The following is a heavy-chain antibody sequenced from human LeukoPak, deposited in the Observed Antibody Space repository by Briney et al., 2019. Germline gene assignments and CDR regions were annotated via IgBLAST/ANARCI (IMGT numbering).Heavy chain of an antibody. Sequence: ASVKVSCKASGYTFSSYAISWVRQAPGQGLEWMGGIIPIFGTANYAQKFQGRVTITADKSTSTAYMELSSLRSEDTAVYYCARDSVGATEGYDYYYMDVWGKGTTVTVSS. CDR1: GYTFSSYA. CDR3: ARDSVGATEGYDYYYMDV. CDR2: IIPIFGTA. D-gene: IGHD1-26*01. V-gene: IGHV1-69*06. J-gene: IGHJ6*03.